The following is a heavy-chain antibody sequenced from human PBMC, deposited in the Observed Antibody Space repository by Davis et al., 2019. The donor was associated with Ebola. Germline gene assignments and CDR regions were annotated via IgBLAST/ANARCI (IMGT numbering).Heavy chain of an antibody. V-gene: IGHV4-34*01. J-gene: IGHJ4*02. CDR1: GGSFSGYY. D-gene: IGHD1-1*01. Sequence: SETLSLTCAVYGGSFSGYYWSWIRQPPGKGLEWIGYIHHSGGTYYNPSLKSRLTLAVDTSKNQFSLNLISVTAADTAVYYCARGLYPWELDYWGQGTLVTVSS. CDR2: IHHSGGT. CDR3: ARGLYPWELDY.